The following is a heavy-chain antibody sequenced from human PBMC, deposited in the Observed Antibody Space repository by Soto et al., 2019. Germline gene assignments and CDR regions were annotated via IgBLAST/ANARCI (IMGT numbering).Heavy chain of an antibody. Sequence: ASVKVSCKASGYTFTSYAMHWVRQAPGQRLEWMGWINAGNGNTKYSQKFQGRVTITRDTSASTAYMGLSSLRSEDTAVYYCAREKRITMVRGVIMPFDIWGQGTMVTVSS. CDR2: INAGNGNT. V-gene: IGHV1-3*01. D-gene: IGHD3-10*01. J-gene: IGHJ3*02. CDR3: AREKRITMVRGVIMPFDI. CDR1: GYTFTSYA.